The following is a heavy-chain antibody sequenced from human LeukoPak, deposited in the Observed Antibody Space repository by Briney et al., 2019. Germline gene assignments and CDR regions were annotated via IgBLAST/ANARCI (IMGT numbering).Heavy chain of an antibody. CDR2: ISYDGNTK. CDR1: GFTFSSYG. Sequence: PGGSLRLSCAASGFTFSSYGMHWVRQAPGKGLEWVAVISYDGNTKYYADSVKGRFTISRDNSKNTLYLQMNSLRAEDTAMYYCAKERTPRYSSVWPLDYWGQGTLVTVSS. D-gene: IGHD6-19*01. V-gene: IGHV3-30*18. CDR3: AKERTPRYSSVWPLDY. J-gene: IGHJ4*02.